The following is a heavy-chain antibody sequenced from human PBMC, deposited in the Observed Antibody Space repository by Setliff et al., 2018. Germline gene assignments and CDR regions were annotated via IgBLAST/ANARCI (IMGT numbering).Heavy chain of an antibody. Sequence: ASVKVSCKASGCTFTTYGISWVRQAPGQGLEWMGWISVYNGNTNYAQKLQGRVTMTTDTSTTTAYMELRSLTSDDTAVYYCARDDGSSSFFDYWGQGTLVTVSS. CDR1: GCTFTTYG. J-gene: IGHJ4*02. CDR2: ISVYNGNT. V-gene: IGHV1-18*01. D-gene: IGHD3-10*01. CDR3: ARDDGSSSFFDY.